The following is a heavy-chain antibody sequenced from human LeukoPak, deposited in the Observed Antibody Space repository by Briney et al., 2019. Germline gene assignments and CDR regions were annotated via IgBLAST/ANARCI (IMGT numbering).Heavy chain of an antibody. Sequence: GGSLRLSCAASGFTFISYAMSWVRQAPGKGLEWVSTISGSGGSTYYADSVKGRFTISRDNSKNTLSLQMNSLRAEDTALYYCAKGKQWLADLDYWGQGILVTVSS. D-gene: IGHD6-19*01. CDR2: ISGSGGST. V-gene: IGHV3-23*01. CDR1: GFTFISYA. CDR3: AKGKQWLADLDY. J-gene: IGHJ4*02.